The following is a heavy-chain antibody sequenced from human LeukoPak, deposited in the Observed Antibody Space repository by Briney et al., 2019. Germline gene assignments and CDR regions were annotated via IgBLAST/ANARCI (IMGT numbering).Heavy chain of an antibody. D-gene: IGHD1-26*01. J-gene: IGHJ4*02. V-gene: IGHV4-61*02. Sequence: PSQTLSLTCTVSGGSISSGSYYWSWIRQPAGKGLEWIGRIYSSGSTNYNPSLKSRVTISLDTSKNQFSLKLSSVTAADTAVYYCARESSGSYGSDYWGQGTLVTVSS. CDR3: ARESSGSYGSDY. CDR1: GGSISSGSYY. CDR2: IYSSGST.